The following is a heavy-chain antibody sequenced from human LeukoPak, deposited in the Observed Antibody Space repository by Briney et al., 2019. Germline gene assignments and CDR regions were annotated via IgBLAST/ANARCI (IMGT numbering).Heavy chain of an antibody. Sequence: PSETLSLTCAVYGGSFSGYYWSWIRQPPGKGLEWNGEINHSGSTNYNPSLKSRVTISVDTSKNQFSLKLSSVTAADTAVYYCARGPGRYCSGGSCYPPDYWGQGTLVTVSS. CDR1: GGSFSGYY. J-gene: IGHJ4*02. CDR2: INHSGST. V-gene: IGHV4-34*01. CDR3: ARGPGRYCSGGSCYPPDY. D-gene: IGHD2-15*01.